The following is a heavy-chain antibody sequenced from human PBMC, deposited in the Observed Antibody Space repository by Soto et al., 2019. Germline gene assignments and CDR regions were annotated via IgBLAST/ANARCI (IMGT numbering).Heavy chain of an antibody. CDR1: GFTFSSYW. CDR2: IKQDGSEK. D-gene: IGHD5-18*01. Sequence: LRLSCAASGFTFSSYWMSWARQAPGKGLEWVANIKQDGSEKYYVDSVKGRFTISRDNAKNSLYLQMNSLRAEDTAVYYCARDENTCIQLWTTRDYFDYCGQGTLVTVSS. CDR3: ARDENTCIQLWTTRDYFDY. V-gene: IGHV3-7*03. J-gene: IGHJ4*02.